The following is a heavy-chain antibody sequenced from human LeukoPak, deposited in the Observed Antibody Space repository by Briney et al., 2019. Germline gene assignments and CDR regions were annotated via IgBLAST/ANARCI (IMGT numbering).Heavy chain of an antibody. D-gene: IGHD1-26*01. J-gene: IGHJ3*02. CDR1: GFSVISNF. CDR3: ARGRRWDLLVSLIDASDI. Sequence: PGGSLRLSCAASGFSVISNFMTWVRQAPGKGLEWVSVICSGGSTYYADSVKGRFTISRDNSNNTVYLQMNSLRVEDTAVYYCARGRRWDLLVSLIDASDIWGQGTMVTVSS. CDR2: ICSGGST. V-gene: IGHV3-53*01.